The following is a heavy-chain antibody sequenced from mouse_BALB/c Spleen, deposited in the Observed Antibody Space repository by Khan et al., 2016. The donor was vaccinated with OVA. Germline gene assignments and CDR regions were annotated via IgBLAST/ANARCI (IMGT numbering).Heavy chain of an antibody. CDR2: ISSTGST. Sequence: EVQLVESGPGLVKPSQSLSLTCIVTGYAITSDYAWNWIRQFPGNKLEWMGYISSTGSTSYNPSLKSRISITRDTSKNQFFLQLKSVTTEDTATYYCARSLYYSYGYALDCWGRGTSVTVSS. D-gene: IGHD2-14*01. J-gene: IGHJ4*01. CDR3: ARSLYYSYGYALDC. V-gene: IGHV3-2*02. CDR1: GYAITSDYA.